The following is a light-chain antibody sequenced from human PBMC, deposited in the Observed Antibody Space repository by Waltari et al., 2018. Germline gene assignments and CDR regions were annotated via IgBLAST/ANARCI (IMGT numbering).Light chain of an antibody. CDR3: SSYTSSSTFV. J-gene: IGLJ1*01. V-gene: IGLV2-14*03. Sequence: QSALTQPASVSGSPGQSISISCTGTSRDVGGYTYVSWYQQHPRKAPKLMIYDVSQRPLGISNRFSGSKSGNTASLTISGLQAEDEADYYCSSYTSSSTFVFGIGTKVTVL. CDR1: SRDVGGYTY. CDR2: DVS.